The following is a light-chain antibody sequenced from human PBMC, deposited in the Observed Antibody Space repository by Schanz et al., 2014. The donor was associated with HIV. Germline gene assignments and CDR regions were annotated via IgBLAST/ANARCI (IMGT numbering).Light chain of an antibody. V-gene: IGKV3-20*01. CDR3: QHYGGPYT. J-gene: IGKJ2*01. Sequence: EIVLTQSPATLSLSPGERATLSCRASQTVSSRFIVWYQQEPGQPPRLLIYGASSRATGISDRFSGSGSGTDFTLTISRLEPEDFAVYYCQHYGGPYTFGQGTKLEIK. CDR1: QTVSSRF. CDR2: GAS.